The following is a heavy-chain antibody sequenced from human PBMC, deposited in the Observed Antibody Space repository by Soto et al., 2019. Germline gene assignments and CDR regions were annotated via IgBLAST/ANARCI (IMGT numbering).Heavy chain of an antibody. CDR2: IYHSGST. D-gene: IGHD3-9*01. Sequence: PSETLSLTCAVSGGSISSSNWWSWVRQPPGKGLEWIGEIYHSGSTNYNSSLKSRVTISVDKSKNQFSLKLSSVTAADTAVYYCARGPFGYYDILTGYSPYYYGMDVWGQGTTVTVSS. J-gene: IGHJ6*02. CDR1: GGSISSSNW. CDR3: ARGPFGYYDILTGYSPYYYGMDV. V-gene: IGHV4-4*02.